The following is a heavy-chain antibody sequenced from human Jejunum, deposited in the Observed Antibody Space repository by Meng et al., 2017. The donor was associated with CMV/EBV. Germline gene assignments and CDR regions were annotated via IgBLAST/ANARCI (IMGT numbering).Heavy chain of an antibody. CDR2: INYSGTT. CDR1: IRSSSYY. J-gene: IGHJ4*02. V-gene: IGHV4-39*07. D-gene: IGHD2-2*02. CDR3: ARGCYTTSCYRGSFDY. Sequence: IRSSSYYWGWVRQHPGKGLEWIGSINYSGTTYYNPSLRSRVTISLDPSRKQFSLQLNSVTAADTAVYHCARGCYTTSCYRGSFDYWGQGTRVTVSS.